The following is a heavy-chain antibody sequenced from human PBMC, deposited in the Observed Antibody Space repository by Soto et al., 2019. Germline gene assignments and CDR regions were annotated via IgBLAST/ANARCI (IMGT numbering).Heavy chain of an antibody. Sequence: QEQLQESGPGLLKPSETLSLTCSVSGVSVSSGSYYWSWIRQPPGKALEWIGYIYYGGSTNYNPSLKSRVPISAETSKNQFSLKLTSVSAADTAVYYCASAVRTPDHRYYGMDVWGQGTTVTVSS. D-gene: IGHD3-22*01. CDR2: IYYGGST. CDR3: ASAVRTPDHRYYGMDV. V-gene: IGHV4-61*01. CDR1: GVSVSSGSYY. J-gene: IGHJ6*02.